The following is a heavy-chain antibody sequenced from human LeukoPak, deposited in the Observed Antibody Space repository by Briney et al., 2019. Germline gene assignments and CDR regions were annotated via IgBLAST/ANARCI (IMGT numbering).Heavy chain of an antibody. Sequence: GASVKVSCKASGYTFTSYGISWVRQAPGQGLEWMGWISAYNGNTNYAQKFQGRVTMTTDTSTSTAYMELRSLRSDDTAVYYCARQSRTTWNYYYYGMDVWGQGTTVTVSS. CDR3: ARQSRTTWNYYYYGMDV. J-gene: IGHJ6*02. V-gene: IGHV1-18*01. D-gene: IGHD1-1*01. CDR1: GYTFTSYG. CDR2: ISAYNGNT.